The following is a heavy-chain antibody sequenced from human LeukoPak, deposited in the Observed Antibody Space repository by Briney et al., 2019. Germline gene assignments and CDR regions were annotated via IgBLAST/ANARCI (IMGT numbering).Heavy chain of an antibody. CDR1: GFTYSSYT. CDR3: ARGVVVPADNFDY. V-gene: IGHV3-21*01. Sequence: GESLRLSCAASGFTYSSYTMNWVRQAPGKGLEWVSSISSSSSYIYYADSVRGRFTISRDNAKNSLYLQMNSLRAEDTAVYYCARGVVVPADNFDYWGQGTLVTVSS. J-gene: IGHJ4*02. CDR2: ISSSSSYI. D-gene: IGHD2-2*01.